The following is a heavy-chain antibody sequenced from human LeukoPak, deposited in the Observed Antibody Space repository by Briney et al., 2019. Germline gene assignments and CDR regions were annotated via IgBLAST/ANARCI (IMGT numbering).Heavy chain of an antibody. V-gene: IGHV3-48*03. CDR1: GFTFSSYE. D-gene: IGHD5-18*01. CDR3: ARGGYSYGYTYFDY. Sequence: GGSLRPSCAASGFTFSSYEMNWVRQAPGKGLEWVSYISSSGSTIYYADSVKGRFTISRDNAKNSLYLQMNGLRAEDAAVYYCARGGYSYGYTYFDYWGQGTLVTVSS. CDR2: ISSSGSTI. J-gene: IGHJ4*02.